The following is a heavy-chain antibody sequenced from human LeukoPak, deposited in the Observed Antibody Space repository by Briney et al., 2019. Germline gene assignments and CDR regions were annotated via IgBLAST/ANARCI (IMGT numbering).Heavy chain of an antibody. J-gene: IGHJ4*02. D-gene: IGHD2-21*01. CDR3: ARIRCGHSGSVCYNH. CDR2: ISHTEGT. CDR1: GVPINDYY. Sequence: PSETLSLTCGVLGVPINDYYWSWIRQSPGKGLEWIGEISHTEGTRYNPSLESRVTMSVGTSENQLSLKLIFVTAADTAVYYCARIRCGHSGSVCYNHWGLGTLVTVSS. V-gene: IGHV4-34*01.